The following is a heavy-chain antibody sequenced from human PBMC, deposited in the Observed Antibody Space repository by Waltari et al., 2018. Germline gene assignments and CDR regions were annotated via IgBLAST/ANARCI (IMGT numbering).Heavy chain of an antibody. J-gene: IGHJ4*02. CDR3: ARDAGVYYDSSGYYFDY. V-gene: IGHV1-69*05. Sequence: QVQLVQSGAEVKKPGSSVKVSCKASGGTFSSYAISWVRQAPGQGLEWMGGIIPIYGTANYAQKFQGRVTITTDESTSTAYMELSSLRSEDTAVYYCARDAGVYYDSSGYYFDYWGQGTLVTVSS. D-gene: IGHD3-22*01. CDR1: GGTFSSYA. CDR2: IIPIYGTA.